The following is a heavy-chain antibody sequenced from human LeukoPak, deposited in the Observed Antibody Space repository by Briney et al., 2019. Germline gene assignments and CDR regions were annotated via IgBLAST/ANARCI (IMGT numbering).Heavy chain of an antibody. J-gene: IGHJ3*02. CDR2: ISSSSSYI. V-gene: IGHV3-21*01. Sequence: GGSLRLYCAASGFTFSSYSMNWVRQAPGKGLEWVSSISSSSSYIYYADSVKGRFTISRDNAKNSLYLQMNSLRAEDTAVYYCARAPRPPNTYYYDSEGDGDAFDIWGQGTMVTVSS. D-gene: IGHD3-22*01. CDR3: ARAPRPPNTYYYDSEGDGDAFDI. CDR1: GFTFSSYS.